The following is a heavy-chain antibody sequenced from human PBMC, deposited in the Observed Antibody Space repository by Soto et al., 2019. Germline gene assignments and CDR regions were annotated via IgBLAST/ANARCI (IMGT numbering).Heavy chain of an antibody. CDR1: GGSISSGGYY. D-gene: IGHD2-8*01. V-gene: IGHV4-31*03. CDR3: ARVKMVPPGYFDY. CDR2: IYYSGST. J-gene: IGHJ4*02. Sequence: NPSETLSLTCTVSGGSISSGGYYWSWIRQHPGKGLEWIGYIYYSGSTYYNPSLKSRVTISVDTSKNQFSLKLSSVTAADTAVYYCARVKMVPPGYFDYWGQGTLVTVSS.